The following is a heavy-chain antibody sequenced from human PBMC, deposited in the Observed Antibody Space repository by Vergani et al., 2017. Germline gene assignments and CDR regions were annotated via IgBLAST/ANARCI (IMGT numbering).Heavy chain of an antibody. Sequence: QVQLQESGPGLVKPSQTLSLTCTVSGATMSSVGYYWTWIRQSAGKRLEWIGDILGSGTANYNPSFQGRVSMSVATSKNQFSLNLYSVTAADTAVYYCARGALWWLRQIDSWGQGTLVTVSS. J-gene: IGHJ4*02. CDR3: ARGALWWLRQIDS. CDR1: GATMSSVGYY. D-gene: IGHD2-21*01. CDR2: ILGSGTA. V-gene: IGHV4-61*02.